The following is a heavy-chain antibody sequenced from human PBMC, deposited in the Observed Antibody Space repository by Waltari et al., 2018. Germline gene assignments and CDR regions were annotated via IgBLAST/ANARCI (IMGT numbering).Heavy chain of an antibody. D-gene: IGHD2-21*01. V-gene: IGHV4-39*07. CDR3: AREERNIVVVRYWYFDL. J-gene: IGHJ2*01. Sequence: QLQLQESGPGLVKPSETLSLTCTVSGGSISSSSYYWGWIRQPPGKGLEWIGSIYYSGSTYYNPSLKSRVTISVDTSKNQFSLKLSSVTAADTAVYYCAREERNIVVVRYWYFDLWGRGTLVTVSS. CDR1: GGSISSSSYY. CDR2: IYYSGST.